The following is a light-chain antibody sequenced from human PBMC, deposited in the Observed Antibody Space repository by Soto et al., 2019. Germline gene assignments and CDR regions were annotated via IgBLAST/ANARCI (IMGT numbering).Light chain of an antibody. Sequence: QSALTQPASVSGSPGQTITISCTGTGSDIGGYKYVSWYQQHPGKAPKLMIYEVSNWPSGVSNRFSGSKSGNTASLTISGLQAEDEADYYCSSYTSSSLGVFGGGTKLTVL. J-gene: IGLJ2*01. CDR2: EVS. CDR3: SSYTSSSLGV. V-gene: IGLV2-14*01. CDR1: GSDIGGYKY.